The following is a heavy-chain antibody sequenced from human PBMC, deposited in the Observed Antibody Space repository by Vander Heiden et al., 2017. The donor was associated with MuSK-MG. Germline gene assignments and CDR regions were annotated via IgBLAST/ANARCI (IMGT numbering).Heavy chain of an antibody. CDR3: ARDRVMVEGAFDI. CDR1: WFTFCSFD. J-gene: IGHJ3*02. Sequence: QVHLLVSGGGVVQPTSSLRLSCAASWFTFCSFDMPWLRQAAGKGLEWVAVISYDGRNKYYADAVKGRFTMSRDNSKNTMYLQMKSMRAEETDVYYCARDRVMVEGAFDIGGQGTMVTV. V-gene: IGHV3-30*03. CDR2: ISYDGRNK. D-gene: IGHD2-21*01.